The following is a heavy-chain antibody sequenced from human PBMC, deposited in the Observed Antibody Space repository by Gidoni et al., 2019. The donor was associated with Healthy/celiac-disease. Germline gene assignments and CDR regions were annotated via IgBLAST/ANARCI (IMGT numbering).Heavy chain of an antibody. CDR3: AREGQQLAEALDY. J-gene: IGHJ4*02. D-gene: IGHD6-13*01. CDR1: GVSISSGSYY. CDR2: IYTRGST. V-gene: IGHV4-61*02. Sequence: HVQLQESGPGLVKPSQTLSLTCTVSGVSISSGSYYWSWIRQPPGKGLEWIVRIYTRGSTNYNPSLKSRVTISVDTSKNQFSLKLSSVTAADTAVYYCAREGQQLAEALDYWGQGTLVTVSS.